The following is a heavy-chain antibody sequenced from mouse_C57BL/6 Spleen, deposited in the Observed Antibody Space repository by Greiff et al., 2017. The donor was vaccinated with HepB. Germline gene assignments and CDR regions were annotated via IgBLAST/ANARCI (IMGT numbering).Heavy chain of an antibody. D-gene: IGHD1-1*01. Sequence: EVKLQESGPGLVKPSQSLSLTCSVTGYSITSGYYWNWIRQFPGNKLEWMGYISYDGSNNYNPSLKNRISITRDTSKNQFFLKLNSVTTEDTATYYCARGGFTTVVDYYFDYWGQGTTLTVSS. CDR1: GYSITSGYY. CDR2: ISYDGSN. V-gene: IGHV3-6*01. J-gene: IGHJ2*01. CDR3: ARGGFTTVVDYYFDY.